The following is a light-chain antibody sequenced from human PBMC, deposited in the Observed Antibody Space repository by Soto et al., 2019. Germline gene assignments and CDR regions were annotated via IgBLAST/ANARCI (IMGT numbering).Light chain of an antibody. Sequence: QSVLTQPASVSGSPGQSITISCTGTSSDVGGYNYVSWYQQHPGKAPKLMIYAVTTRPSGVSSRFSGSKSGNTASLTISGLQADDEANYYCSSYTSSNTPYVFGTGTRSPS. V-gene: IGLV2-14*01. CDR1: SSDVGGYNY. CDR3: SSYTSSNTPYV. CDR2: AVT. J-gene: IGLJ1*01.